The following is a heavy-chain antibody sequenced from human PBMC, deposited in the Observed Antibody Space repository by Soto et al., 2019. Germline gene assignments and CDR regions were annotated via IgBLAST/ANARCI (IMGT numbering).Heavy chain of an antibody. D-gene: IGHD6-19*01. CDR2: INHSGRT. J-gene: IGHJ4*01. CDR1: GGSISSSSYY. V-gene: IGHV4-39*07. Sequence: SETLSLTCTVSGGSISSSSYYWGWIRQPPGKGLEWIGNINHSGRTNYNPSLKSRVTISLDTSKNQFSLKLRSVTAADTAVYYCARGLVGQWLVFPDDDVYFDYWGHGTLVTVSS. CDR3: ARGLVGQWLVFPDDDVYFDY.